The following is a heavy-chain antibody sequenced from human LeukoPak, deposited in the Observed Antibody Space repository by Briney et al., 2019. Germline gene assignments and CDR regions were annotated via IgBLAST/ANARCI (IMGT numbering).Heavy chain of an antibody. V-gene: IGHV1-46*01. CDR3: AREDGCSSTSCYEAFDI. CDR1: GYTFTSYY. J-gene: IGHJ3*02. D-gene: IGHD2-2*01. CDR2: INPSGGST. Sequence: ASVKVSCKASGYTFTSYYMHWVRQAPGQGLEWMGIINPSGGSTSYAQKFQGRVTMTRDTSTSTVYMELSSLRSEGTAVYYCAREDGCSSTSCYEAFDIWGQGTMVTVSS.